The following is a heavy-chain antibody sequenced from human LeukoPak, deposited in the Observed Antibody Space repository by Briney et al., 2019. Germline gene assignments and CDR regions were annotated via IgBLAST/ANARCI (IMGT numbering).Heavy chain of an antibody. V-gene: IGHV3-33*01. D-gene: IGHD7-27*01. CDR2: IWYDGSNK. CDR3: ARLTGSYFDY. CDR1: GFTFSSHG. J-gene: IGHJ4*02. Sequence: GRSLRLSCAASGFTFSSHGMHWGRQAPGKGLEWVALIWYDGSNKYYADSVKGRFTISRDNSKNTLYLQMNSLRAEDTAVYYCARLTGSYFDYWGQGTLVTVSS.